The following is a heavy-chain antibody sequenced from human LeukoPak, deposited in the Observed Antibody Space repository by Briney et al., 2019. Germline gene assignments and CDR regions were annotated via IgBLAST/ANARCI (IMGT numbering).Heavy chain of an antibody. CDR2: INPNSGGT. CDR3: ARDEGLYYFDY. Sequence: ASVKVSCKASGYTFTGYYMRWVRQAPGQGLEWMGWINPNSGGTNYAQKFQGWVTMTRDTSISTAYMELSRLRSDDTAVYYCARDEGLYYFDYWGQGTLVTVSS. CDR1: GYTFTGYY. J-gene: IGHJ4*02. V-gene: IGHV1-2*04.